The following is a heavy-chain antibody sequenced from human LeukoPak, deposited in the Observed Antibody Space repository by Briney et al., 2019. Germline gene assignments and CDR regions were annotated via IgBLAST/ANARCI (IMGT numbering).Heavy chain of an antibody. Sequence: GGSLRLSCAASGFTFGSSDMSWVRQAPGSGLERVSSIRHSDSNTYYADSVMGRFTISRDNSKNTLYLQMNSLSAEDTAVYYCAKRGNPTVGHHYLDVWGKGTTVSVSS. CDR3: AKRGNPTVGHHYLDV. D-gene: IGHD1-1*01. CDR2: IRHSDSNT. CDR1: GFTFGSSD. J-gene: IGHJ6*03. V-gene: IGHV3-23*05.